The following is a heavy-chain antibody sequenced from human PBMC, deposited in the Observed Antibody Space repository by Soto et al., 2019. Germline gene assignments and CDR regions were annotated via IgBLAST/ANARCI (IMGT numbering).Heavy chain of an antibody. D-gene: IGHD3-16*02. Sequence: SETLSLTCAVYGGSFSGYYWSWIRQPPGKGLEWIGEINHSGSTNYNPSLKSRVTISVDTSKNQFSLKLSSVTAADTAVYYCARGLKYDYIWGSYRHKGGFDYWGQGTLVTVSS. CDR3: ARGLKYDYIWGSYRHKGGFDY. J-gene: IGHJ4*02. CDR1: GGSFSGYY. CDR2: INHSGST. V-gene: IGHV4-34*01.